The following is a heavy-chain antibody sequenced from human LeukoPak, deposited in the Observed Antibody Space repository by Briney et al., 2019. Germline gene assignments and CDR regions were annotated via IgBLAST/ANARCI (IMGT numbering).Heavy chain of an antibody. D-gene: IGHD6-19*01. CDR3: AGDPHSGWYKQDY. CDR2: IRSDGSKE. CDR1: GFSLSNYG. J-gene: IGHJ4*02. V-gene: IGHV3-30*02. Sequence: GGSLRLSCAASGFSLSNYGMHWVRQAPGKGLEWVAFIRSDGSKESYADSVKGRFTISRDNSKNTLYLQMNSLRAEDTAVYYCAGDPHSGWYKQDYWGQGTLVTVSS.